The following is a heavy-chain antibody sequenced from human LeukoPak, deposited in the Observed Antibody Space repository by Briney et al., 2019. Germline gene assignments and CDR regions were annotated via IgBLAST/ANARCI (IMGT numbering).Heavy chain of an antibody. CDR2: IKHNSGGT. CDR1: VYTFTVYY. D-gene: IGHD3-10*01. CDR3: ARDGVLWFGELFSGMDV. V-gene: IGHV1-2*02. J-gene: IGHJ6*02. Sequence: ASVTDSCMASVYTFTVYYMHWVRQAPGQGLAWMGWIKHNSGGTNNAQKSQGRVTMTRDTSISTAYMEQSRLRSDDTAVYYCARDGVLWFGELFSGMDVWGQGSTVT.